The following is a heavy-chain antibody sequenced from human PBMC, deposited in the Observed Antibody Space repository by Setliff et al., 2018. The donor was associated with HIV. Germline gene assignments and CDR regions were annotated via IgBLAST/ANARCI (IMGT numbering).Heavy chain of an antibody. CDR2: IYYSRST. CDR1: GGSISSYY. Sequence: SETLSLTCTVSGGSISSYYWSWIRQPPGKGLEWIGYIYYSRSTNYNPSLKSRVTISVDPSKNQFSLQLSSVTAADTAVYYCSSGDGTKSYYSYYMDVWGKGTTVTVSS. CDR3: SSGDGTKSYYSYYMDV. D-gene: IGHD1-7*01. J-gene: IGHJ6*03. V-gene: IGHV4-59*01.